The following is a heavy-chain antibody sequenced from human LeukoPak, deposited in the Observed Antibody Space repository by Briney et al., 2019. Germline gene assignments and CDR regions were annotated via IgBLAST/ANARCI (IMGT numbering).Heavy chain of an antibody. V-gene: IGHV4-59*08. CDR3: ARHLRQRLPDY. CDR2: IYYRGST. CDR1: GGSISSYY. Sequence: SETLSLTCTVSGGSISSYYWSWIRQPPGKGLEWIGYIYYRGSTNYNPSLKSRVTISVDTSKNQFSLKLSSVTAADTAVYYCARHLRQRLPDYWGQGTLVTVSS. D-gene: IGHD6-25*01. J-gene: IGHJ4*02.